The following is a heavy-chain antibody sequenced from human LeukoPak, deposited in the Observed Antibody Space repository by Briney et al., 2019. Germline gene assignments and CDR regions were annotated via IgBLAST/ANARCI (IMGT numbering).Heavy chain of an antibody. CDR1: GVSITSGNW. J-gene: IGHJ4*02. D-gene: IGHD5-12*01. CDR2: IYHSGSI. CDR3: WHSGYESGLGY. V-gene: IGHV4-4*02. Sequence: SGTLSLTCGVSGVSITSGNWRSWVRQPPGKGLEWIGEIYHSGSINYNPSLKSRVTISVDKSKNQFSLKLNSVTAADTAVYYCWHSGYESGLGYWGQGTLVTVSS.